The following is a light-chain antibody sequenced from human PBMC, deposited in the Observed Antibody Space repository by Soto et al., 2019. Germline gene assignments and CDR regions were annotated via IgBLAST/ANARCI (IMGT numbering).Light chain of an antibody. V-gene: IGKV3-20*01. CDR1: QSLSNVF. Sequence: DIVLTQSPGTLSLSPGEGATLSCRASQSLSNVFLAWYQQKPGQAPRLLIYCASRRATGIPDRFSGSGSGTDFTLTIRRLEPEDFAVYFCHQYATSPYTFGQGTKLEIK. J-gene: IGKJ2*01. CDR3: HQYATSPYT. CDR2: CAS.